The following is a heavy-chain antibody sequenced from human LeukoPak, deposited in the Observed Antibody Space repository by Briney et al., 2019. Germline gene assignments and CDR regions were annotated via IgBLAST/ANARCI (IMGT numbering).Heavy chain of an antibody. CDR3: AKGKAVAGDDDY. CDR1: GFTFDDYA. J-gene: IGHJ4*02. V-gene: IGHV3-9*01. D-gene: IGHD6-19*01. Sequence: PGGSLRLSCAASGFTFDDYAMHWVRQAPGKGLEWVSGISWNSGSIGYADSVKGRFTISRDNAKNSLYLQMNSLRAEDTALYYCAKGKAVAGDDDYWGQGTLVTVSS. CDR2: ISWNSGSI.